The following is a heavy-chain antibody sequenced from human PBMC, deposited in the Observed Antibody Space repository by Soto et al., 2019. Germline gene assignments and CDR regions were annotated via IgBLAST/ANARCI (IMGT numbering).Heavy chain of an antibody. CDR1: GGSISSNIFH. V-gene: IGHV4-39*01. CDR2: IYYSGPT. D-gene: IGHD2-21*02. Sequence: QLQLQESGPGLVKPSETLSLTCTVSGGSISSNIFHWGWIRQPPGKGMEWIGTIYYSGPTIYSPSLQSRVTISADTSKTHLPLQLRSGTAADTAVYYGARLVAPCGGNCISLHYSDFWGQGTLVTVS. CDR3: ARLVAPCGGNCISLHYSDF. J-gene: IGHJ4*02.